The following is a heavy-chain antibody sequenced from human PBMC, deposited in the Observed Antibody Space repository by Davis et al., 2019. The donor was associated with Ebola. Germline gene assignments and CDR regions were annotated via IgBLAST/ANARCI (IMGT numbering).Heavy chain of an antibody. V-gene: IGHV3-30*03. Sequence: GESLKISCAASGFIFSHFGMHWVRQAPGKGLEWVAFIAYDESNEDYGDSVKGRFTISRDNSRNTLYLQMNGLRAEDTAVYYCARSSYQPDYWGQGTLVTVSS. CDR3: ARSSYQPDY. D-gene: IGHD2-2*01. J-gene: IGHJ4*02. CDR1: GFIFSHFG. CDR2: IAYDESNE.